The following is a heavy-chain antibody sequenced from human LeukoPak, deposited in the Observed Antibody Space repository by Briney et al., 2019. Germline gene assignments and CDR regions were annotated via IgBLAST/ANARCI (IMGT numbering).Heavy chain of an antibody. D-gene: IGHD4-17*01. Sequence: PSETLSLTCTASGFSISSSSYYWGWIRQPPGKGLEWIGSIYYSGCTYYNPSLKSRVTIAVDTSKKQFHLNLSSVTAADTPVYYCARAPTVTFFDYWGQGTLVTVSS. CDR2: IYYSGCT. CDR1: GFSISSSSYY. J-gene: IGHJ4*02. V-gene: IGHV4-39*06. CDR3: ARAPTVTFFDY.